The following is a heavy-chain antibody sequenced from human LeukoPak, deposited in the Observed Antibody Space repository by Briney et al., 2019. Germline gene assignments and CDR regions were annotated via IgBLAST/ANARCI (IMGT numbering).Heavy chain of an antibody. J-gene: IGHJ2*01. CDR3: ARTYSKYFDL. CDR2: IHHRGIM. Sequence: SETLSLTCGVPDAALSGYQWSWIRQSPGKGLEWIGEIHHRGIMTYNPSLKSRVTISVDTSKNQFSLKLSSVTAADTAVYYCARTYSKYFDLWGRGTLVTVSS. CDR1: DAALSGYQ. V-gene: IGHV4-34*01. D-gene: IGHD2-15*01.